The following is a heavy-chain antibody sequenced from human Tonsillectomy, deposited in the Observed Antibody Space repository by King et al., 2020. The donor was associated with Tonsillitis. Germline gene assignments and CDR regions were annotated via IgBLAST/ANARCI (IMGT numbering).Heavy chain of an antibody. CDR2: ISFDGNEK. CDR1: EFTFSTFA. J-gene: IGHJ4*02. Sequence: VQLVESGGGVVQPGRSLRLSCAASEFTFSTFAMVWVRQAPGKGLEWVALISFDGNEKYYADSVKGRFTVSRDNSKNTLYLQMNSLRAEDTAVYHCVRDRRVRGSMMRGYFDYWGQGTLVTVSS. D-gene: IGHD3-10*02. CDR3: VRDRRVRGSMMRGYFDY. V-gene: IGHV3-30-3*01.